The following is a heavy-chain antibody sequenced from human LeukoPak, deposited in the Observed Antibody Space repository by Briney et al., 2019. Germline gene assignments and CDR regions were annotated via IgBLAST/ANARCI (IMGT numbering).Heavy chain of an antibody. CDR2: ISGSGGST. CDR1: GLTFSSYA. D-gene: IGHD5-12*01. V-gene: IGHV3-23*01. Sequence: GGSLRLSCAASGLTFSSYAMSWVRQAPGKGLEWVSAISGSGGSTYYADSVKGRFTISRDNSKNTLYLQMNSLRAEDTAVYYCAKMPYSGYDLYFDYWGQGTLVTVSS. J-gene: IGHJ4*02. CDR3: AKMPYSGYDLYFDY.